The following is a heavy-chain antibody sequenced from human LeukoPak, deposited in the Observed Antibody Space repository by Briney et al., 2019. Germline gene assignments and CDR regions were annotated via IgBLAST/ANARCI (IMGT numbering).Heavy chain of an antibody. CDR3: AYSRDGYNWVMDV. Sequence: PGGSLRLSCAASGFTFSSYSMNWVRQAPGKGLEWVSSISSSSSYIYYADSVKGRFTISRDNSKNTLYLQMNSLRAEDTAVYYCAYSRDGYNWVMDVWGQGTTVTVSS. CDR1: GFTFSSYS. J-gene: IGHJ6*02. CDR2: ISSSSSYI. V-gene: IGHV3-21*04. D-gene: IGHD5-24*01.